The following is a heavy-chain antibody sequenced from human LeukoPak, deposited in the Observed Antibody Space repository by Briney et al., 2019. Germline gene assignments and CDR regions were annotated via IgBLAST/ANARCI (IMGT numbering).Heavy chain of an antibody. J-gene: IGHJ4*02. V-gene: IGHV4-39*01. CDR1: GGSISSSSYY. CDR2: IYYSGST. CDR3: AGRSIQIDY. Sequence: SETLSLTCTVSGGSISSSSYYWGWIRQPPGKGLEWIGSIYYSGSTYYNPSLKSRVTISVDTSKNQFSLKLSSVTAAGTAVYYCAGRSIQIDYWGQGTLVTVSS.